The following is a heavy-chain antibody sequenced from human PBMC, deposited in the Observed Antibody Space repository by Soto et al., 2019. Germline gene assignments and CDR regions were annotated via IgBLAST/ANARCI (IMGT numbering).Heavy chain of an antibody. D-gene: IGHD3-22*01. CDR1: GASISSGGYY. V-gene: IGHV4-31*01. Sequence: PSETLSLTFTVSGASISSGGYYWSWIRQHPGKGLEWIGYISYSGSTYYNPSLKSPITISVDTSKNQFSLKLNSVTAADTAVYYCATDNYYDGSGYYPSSDEYFQHWGQGTLLPVCS. J-gene: IGHJ1*01. CDR2: ISYSGST. CDR3: ATDNYYDGSGYYPSSDEYFQH.